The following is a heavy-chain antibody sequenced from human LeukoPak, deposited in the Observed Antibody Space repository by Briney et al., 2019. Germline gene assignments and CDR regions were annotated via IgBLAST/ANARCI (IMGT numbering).Heavy chain of an antibody. CDR1: GDFIRSSEW. Sequence: SETPSLTCDVSGDFIRSSEWWSWVRQPPGKGLEWIGQFFLSGGPNYRPSLRSRVTISVDRSKSQFSLKMASVTAADTAIYYCVRNGRYCLDYWGQGTLVTVSS. CDR3: VRNGRYCLDY. J-gene: IGHJ4*02. D-gene: IGHD1-14*01. V-gene: IGHV4/OR15-8*01. CDR2: FFLSGGP.